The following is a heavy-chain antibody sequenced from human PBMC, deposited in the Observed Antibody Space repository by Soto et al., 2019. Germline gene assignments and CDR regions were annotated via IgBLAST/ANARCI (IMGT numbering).Heavy chain of an antibody. D-gene: IGHD6-13*01. V-gene: IGHV3-30*18. CDR3: ANGYRSSWYYFDY. CDR1: GFTFSTYG. CDR2: ISHDGSNK. J-gene: IGHJ4*02. Sequence: QVQLVESGGGVIQPGRSLKLSCGASGFTFSTYGMHWVRQAPGKGLEWVAVISHDGSNKYYADSVKGRFTISRDNSKNTLYLQMNSLKPEDTAVYYCANGYRSSWYYFDYWGQGTLVTVSS.